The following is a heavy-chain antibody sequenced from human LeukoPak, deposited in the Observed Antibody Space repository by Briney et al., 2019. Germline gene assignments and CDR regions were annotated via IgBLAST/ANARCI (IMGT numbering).Heavy chain of an antibody. Sequence: GGSLRLSCAASGFTFSSYGMHWVRQAPGKGLEWVAVIWYDGGNKYYADSVKGRFTISRDNSKNTLYLQMNSLRAEDTAVYYCAKDNYYDSSGYSLLDYWGQGTLVTVSS. CDR1: GFTFSSYG. CDR2: IWYDGGNK. D-gene: IGHD3-22*01. CDR3: AKDNYYDSSGYSLLDY. J-gene: IGHJ4*02. V-gene: IGHV3-33*06.